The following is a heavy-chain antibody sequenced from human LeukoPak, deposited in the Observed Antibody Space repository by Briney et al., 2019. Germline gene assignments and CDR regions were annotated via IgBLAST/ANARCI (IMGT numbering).Heavy chain of an antibody. V-gene: IGHV3-48*03. Sequence: GGSLRLSCAASGFTFSSYEMNWVRQAPGKGLEWVSYISSSGSTIYYADSVKGRFILSRDNARNSLYLQMNSLRAEDTAVFYCARGAEGVAATDSNFDYWGQGTLVTVSS. J-gene: IGHJ4*02. CDR1: GFTFSSYE. CDR3: ARGAEGVAATDSNFDY. D-gene: IGHD6-13*01. CDR2: ISSSGSTI.